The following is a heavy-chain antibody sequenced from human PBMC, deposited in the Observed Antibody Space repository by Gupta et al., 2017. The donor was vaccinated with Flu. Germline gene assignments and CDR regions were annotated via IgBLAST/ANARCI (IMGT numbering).Heavy chain of an antibody. J-gene: IGHJ4*02. CDR3: ARGFSAAGTFHFDY. V-gene: IGHV3-21*01. Sequence: QAPGKGLEWVSSISSSSSYIYYADSVKGRFTISRDNAKNSLYLQMNSLGAEDTAVYYCARGFSAAGTFHFDYWGQGTLVTVSS. D-gene: IGHD6-13*01. CDR2: ISSSSSYI.